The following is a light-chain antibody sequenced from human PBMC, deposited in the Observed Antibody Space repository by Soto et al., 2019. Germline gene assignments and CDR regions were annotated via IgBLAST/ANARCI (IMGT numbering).Light chain of an antibody. V-gene: IGKV1-39*01. CDR1: QSISSY. CDR3: QQSYSISST. Sequence: DIQMTQSPSSLSASVGDRVTITCRASQSISSYLNWYQQKPGKAPKLLIYAASSLQSGVPSRFSGSGSGTDFTLTISSLQPEDFATYYCQQSYSISSTVGQGSRLEIK. J-gene: IGKJ5*01. CDR2: AAS.